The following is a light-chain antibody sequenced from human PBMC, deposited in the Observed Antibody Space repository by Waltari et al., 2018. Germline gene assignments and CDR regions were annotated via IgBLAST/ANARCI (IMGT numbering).Light chain of an antibody. CDR2: DVS. J-gene: IGLJ2*01. CDR3: CSYADSKRVI. CDR1: SSDVGGYNY. V-gene: IGLV2-11*01. Sequence: QSALTQPRSVSGSPGQSVTISCTGTSSDVGGYNYVSWFQQHPDKTPRVMIYDVSKRPSGVPNRFSGSKSGNTASLTISGLQAEDEAEYYCCSYADSKRVIFGGGTKLTVL.